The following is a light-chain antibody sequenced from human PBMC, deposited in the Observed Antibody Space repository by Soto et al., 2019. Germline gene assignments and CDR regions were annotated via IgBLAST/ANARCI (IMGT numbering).Light chain of an antibody. J-gene: IGKJ1*01. CDR3: KQYKKYSPT. CDR1: QSVDNW. Sequence: DIQMTQSPSTLSASVGDRVTITCRASQSVDNWLAWYQRRPGKAPKLLIYVASTLEVGVPSRFSGSGSGTEFTLTINSLQPDDSATYYCKQYKKYSPTFCQGTKVDIK. V-gene: IGKV1-5*03. CDR2: VAS.